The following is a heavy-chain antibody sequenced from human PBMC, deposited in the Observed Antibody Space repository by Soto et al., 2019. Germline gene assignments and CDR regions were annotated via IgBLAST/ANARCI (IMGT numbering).Heavy chain of an antibody. V-gene: IGHV5-51*01. CDR2: IYPGDSDT. CDR1: GYSFTSYW. CDR3: AKTAAGGKNYYGMDV. D-gene: IGHD6-13*01. Sequence: GESLKISCKGSGYSFTSYWFGWARQMPGKGLEWMGIIYPGDSDTRYSPSFQGQVTISADKSISTAYLQWSSLKASDTAMYYCAKTAAGGKNYYGMDVWGQGTTVTVSS. J-gene: IGHJ6*02.